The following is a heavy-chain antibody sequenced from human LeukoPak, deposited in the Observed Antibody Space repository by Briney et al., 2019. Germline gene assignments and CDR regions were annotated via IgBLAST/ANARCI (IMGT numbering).Heavy chain of an antibody. V-gene: IGHV4-34*01. J-gene: IGHJ4*02. Sequence: PSETLSLTCAVYGGSFSGYYWSWIRQPPGKGLEWIGSNYYSGSTYYNPSLKSRVTISVDTPKNQFALKLCSVTAADTAVYYCARSGITFAYWGQGTLVTVSS. D-gene: IGHD3-16*01. CDR1: GGSFSGYY. CDR2: NYYSGST. CDR3: ARSGITFAY.